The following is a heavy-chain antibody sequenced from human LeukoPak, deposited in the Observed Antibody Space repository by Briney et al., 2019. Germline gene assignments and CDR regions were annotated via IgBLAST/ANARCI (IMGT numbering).Heavy chain of an antibody. D-gene: IGHD6-13*01. CDR3: VAIAAAGTKYYYYYMDV. Sequence: ASVKVSCKASGYTFTSYYMHWVRQAPGQGLEWMGIINPSGGSTSYAQKFQGRVTMTRDMSTSTVYMELSSLRSEDTAVYYCVAIAAAGTKYYYYYMDVWGKGTTVTVSS. V-gene: IGHV1-46*01. J-gene: IGHJ6*03. CDR2: INPSGGST. CDR1: GYTFTSYY.